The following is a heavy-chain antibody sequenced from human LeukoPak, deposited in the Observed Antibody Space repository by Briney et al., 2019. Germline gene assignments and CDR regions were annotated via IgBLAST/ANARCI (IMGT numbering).Heavy chain of an antibody. CDR2: INHSGST. J-gene: IGHJ4*02. Sequence: PSETLSLTCAVYGGSFSGYYWSWIRQPPGKGLEWIGEINHSGSTNYNPSLKSRVTISVDTSKNQFSLKLSSVTAADTAVYYCASSTIDYGGTSYYWGQGTLVTVSS. CDR3: ASSTIDYGGTSYY. CDR1: GGSFSGYY. V-gene: IGHV4-34*01. D-gene: IGHD4-23*01.